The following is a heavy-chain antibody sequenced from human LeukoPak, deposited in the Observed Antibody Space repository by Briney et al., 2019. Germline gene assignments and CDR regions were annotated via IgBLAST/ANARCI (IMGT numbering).Heavy chain of an antibody. CDR2: MNPKSGNT. J-gene: IGHJ4*02. Sequence: ASVKVSCKASGYTFTSYDINWVRQATGQGLEWMGWMNPKSGNTGYAQKFQGRVTMTGNTSISTAYMELSSLRSEDTAVYYCARGPNHYYDSSGYYLNYWGQGTLVTVSS. CDR3: ARGPNHYYDSSGYYLNY. V-gene: IGHV1-8*01. CDR1: GYTFTSYD. D-gene: IGHD3-22*01.